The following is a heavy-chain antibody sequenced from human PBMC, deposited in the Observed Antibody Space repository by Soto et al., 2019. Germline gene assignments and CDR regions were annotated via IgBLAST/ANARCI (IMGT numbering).Heavy chain of an antibody. V-gene: IGHV1-69*02. J-gene: IGHJ6*02. CDR1: GDTFSSYT. CDR2: IIPVLGVT. Sequence: QVQLVQSGPEVKKPGSSVRISCRSGGDTFSSYTVSWVRQTPGQGLEWMGSIIPVLGVTNYSRKFKGRMTITADKSKSTAHMELSSLKSEDTARYYCARRRYCGFDCYTKYYYGMDVWGQGTSVIVSS. D-gene: IGHD2-21*02. CDR3: ARRRYCGFDCYTKYYYGMDV.